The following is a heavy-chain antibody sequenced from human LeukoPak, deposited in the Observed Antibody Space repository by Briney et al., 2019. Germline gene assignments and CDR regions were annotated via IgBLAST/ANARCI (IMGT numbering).Heavy chain of an antibody. D-gene: IGHD5-18*01. V-gene: IGHV4-34*01. J-gene: IGHJ6*03. CDR2: INHSGST. CDR1: GGSFSGYY. Sequence: PSETLSLTCAVYGGSFSGYYWSWIRQPPGKGLEWIGEINHSGSTNYNPSLKSRVTISVDTSKNQFSLKLSSVTAADTAVYYCARDGVRIQLWSNYYYYYMDVWGKGTTVTVSS. CDR3: ARDGVRIQLWSNYYYYYMDV.